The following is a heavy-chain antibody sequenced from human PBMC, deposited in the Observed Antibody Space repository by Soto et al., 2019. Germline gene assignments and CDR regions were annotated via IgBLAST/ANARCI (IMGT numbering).Heavy chain of an antibody. CDR2: ISAPNGNT. D-gene: IGHD1-1*01. V-gene: IGHV1-18*01. Sequence: QFHLVQSGAEVKKPGASVKVSCKVSGYTFTTYGITWVRQAPGQGLEWMGWISAPNGNTNYAQKLQGRVTVTRDTTTSTAYMELRSLRSDDTAVYYCARGRYGDYWGQGALVTVSS. J-gene: IGHJ4*02. CDR1: GYTFTTYG. CDR3: ARGRYGDY.